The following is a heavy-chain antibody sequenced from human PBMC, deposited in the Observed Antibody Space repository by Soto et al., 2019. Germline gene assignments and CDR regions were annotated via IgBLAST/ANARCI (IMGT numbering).Heavy chain of an antibody. D-gene: IGHD1-7*01. CDR2: TLYRSSKWYN. CDR3: ARDAAPTLNYPHGMDV. J-gene: IGHJ6*02. V-gene: IGHV6-1*01. Sequence: SQTLSLTDAIPGDSVSSNIAAWSWIRQSPSRGLEWLGRTLYRSSKWYNEYAVSVKSRMTINPDTSKNQFSLQLNSVTPEDTAVYYCARDAAPTLNYPHGMDVSGQGTTVTVSS. CDR1: GDSVSSNIAA.